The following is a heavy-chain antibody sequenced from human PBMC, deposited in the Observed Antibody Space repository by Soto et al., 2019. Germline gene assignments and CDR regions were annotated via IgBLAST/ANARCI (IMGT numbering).Heavy chain of an antibody. J-gene: IGHJ6*04. Sequence: ASVKVSCKASGGSVNSDARSWVRQAPRRGIEWMGAIIPIFDTQNYAQKFQGRLTITAEKSTSTAYMELSGLRSEDTAVYYCAGSRLCFGELLSNYHPSYGMEFWGEGTTVTVCS. V-gene: IGHV1-69*06. CDR3: AGSRLCFGELLSNYHPSYGMEF. CDR1: GGSVNSDA. CDR2: IIPIFDTQ. D-gene: IGHD3-10*01.